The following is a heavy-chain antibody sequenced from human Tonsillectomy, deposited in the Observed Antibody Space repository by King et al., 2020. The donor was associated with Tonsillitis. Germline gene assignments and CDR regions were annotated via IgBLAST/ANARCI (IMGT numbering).Heavy chain of an antibody. CDR1: GFTFRSYA. V-gene: IGHV3-23*04. CDR3: VREMLTGSCADY. Sequence: VQLVESGGGLVQPGGPLRLSCAASGFTFRSYALSWVRQSTGEGLQWVSAISGSGSKTIYIDSVKGRFPISTDNSKNTVCLQMNSLRAEDTGVYYCVREMLTGSCADYWGQGTLVTVSS. D-gene: IGHD2-15*01. J-gene: IGHJ4*02. CDR2: ISGSGSKT.